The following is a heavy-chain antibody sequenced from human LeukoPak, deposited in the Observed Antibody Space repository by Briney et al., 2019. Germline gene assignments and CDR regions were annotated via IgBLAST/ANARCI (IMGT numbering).Heavy chain of an antibody. CDR3: ARGAVANDWYIDL. D-gene: IGHD3-9*01. CDR2: IYYSGST. V-gene: IGHV4-39*07. CDR1: GGSISSSSYY. Sequence: SETLSLTCTVSGGSISSSSYYWGWIRQPPGKGLEWIGSIYYSGSTYYNPSLKSRVTISVDKSKNHFSLRLSSVTAADTAVYYCARGAVANDWYIDLWGQGTLVTVSS. J-gene: IGHJ4*02.